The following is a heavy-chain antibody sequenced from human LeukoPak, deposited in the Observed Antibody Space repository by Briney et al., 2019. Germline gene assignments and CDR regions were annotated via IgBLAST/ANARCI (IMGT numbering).Heavy chain of an antibody. CDR1: GSTFDDYT. CDR2: ISWDGGST. D-gene: IGHD5-18*01. Sequence: GGSLRLSCAASGSTFDDYTMHWVRQAPGKGLEWVSLISWDGGSTYYADSVKGRFTISRDNSKNSLYLQMNSLRTEDTAVYYCAKDQGYSYIVDYYYMDVWGKGTTVTVSS. V-gene: IGHV3-43*01. CDR3: AKDQGYSYIVDYYYMDV. J-gene: IGHJ6*03.